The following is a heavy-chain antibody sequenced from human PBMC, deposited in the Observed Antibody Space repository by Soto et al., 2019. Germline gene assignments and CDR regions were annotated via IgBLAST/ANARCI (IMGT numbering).Heavy chain of an antibody. V-gene: IGHV4-34*01. CDR3: ARGSGSGLYYYGMDV. J-gene: IGHJ6*02. Sequence: ETLSLTCAVYGGSFSGYYWSWIRQPPGKGLEWIGEINHSGSTNYNPSLKSRVTISVDTSKNQFSLKLSSVTAADTAVYYCARGSGSGLYYYGMDVWGQGTTVTVSS. CDR1: GGSFSGYY. CDR2: INHSGST. D-gene: IGHD3-10*01.